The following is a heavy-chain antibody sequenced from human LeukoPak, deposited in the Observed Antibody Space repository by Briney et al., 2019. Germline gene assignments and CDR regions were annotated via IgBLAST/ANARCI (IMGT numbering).Heavy chain of an antibody. CDR3: AREEDSYGYFDFDY. V-gene: IGHV4-38-2*02. J-gene: IGHJ4*02. CDR2: IYHSGST. D-gene: IGHD5-18*01. Sequence: SETLSLXCTVSGYPISSGYYWGWIRQPPGKGLEWIGSIYHSGSTYYNPSLKSRVTISVDTSKNQFSLKLSSVTAADTAVYYCAREEDSYGYFDFDYRGQGTLVTVSS. CDR1: GYPISSGYY.